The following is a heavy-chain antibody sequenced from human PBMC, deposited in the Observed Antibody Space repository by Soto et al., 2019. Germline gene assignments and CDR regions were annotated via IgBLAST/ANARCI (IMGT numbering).Heavy chain of an antibody. D-gene: IGHD2-8*02. Sequence: GGCLGLSCAASGFSFRSYDMHWVRQATGKGLEWVSAIGTAGDTYYPGSVKGRFTISRENAKNSLYLQMNSLRAGDTAVYYCVKDRSDTWSFDYWGQGTLVTVSS. V-gene: IGHV3-13*04. CDR2: IGTAGDT. J-gene: IGHJ4*02. CDR1: GFSFRSYD. CDR3: VKDRSDTWSFDY.